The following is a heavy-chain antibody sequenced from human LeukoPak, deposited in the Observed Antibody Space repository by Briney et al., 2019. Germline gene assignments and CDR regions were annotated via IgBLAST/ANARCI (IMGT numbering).Heavy chain of an antibody. V-gene: IGHV3-23*01. CDR2: ISGSGDNT. CDR3: AKDKGYSSGWYLLDP. D-gene: IGHD6-19*01. Sequence: GGSLRLSCAASGFTFSTYATNWVRQAPGKGLEWVAGISGSGDNTYHADSVKGRFSISRDHSKNTLYLQMNNLRAEDTAVYYCAKDKGYSSGWYLLDPWGQGTLVTVSS. CDR1: GFTFSTYA. J-gene: IGHJ5*02.